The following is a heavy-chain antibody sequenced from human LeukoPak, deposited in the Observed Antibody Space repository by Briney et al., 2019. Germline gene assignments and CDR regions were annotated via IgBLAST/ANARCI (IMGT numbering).Heavy chain of an antibody. Sequence: GGSLRLSCAASGFTFSSYWMSWVRQAPGRGLEWVANIKQDGSDKYYVDPVKGRFTISRDNAKNSLYLQMNSLRAEDTAVYYCAKELAVAGTRVNAFDIWGQGTMVTVSS. J-gene: IGHJ3*02. CDR2: IKQDGSDK. D-gene: IGHD6-19*01. V-gene: IGHV3-7*03. CDR1: GFTFSSYW. CDR3: AKELAVAGTRVNAFDI.